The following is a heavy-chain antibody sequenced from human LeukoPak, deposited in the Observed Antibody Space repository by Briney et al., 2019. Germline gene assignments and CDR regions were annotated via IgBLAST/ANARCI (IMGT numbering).Heavy chain of an antibody. J-gene: IGHJ4*02. CDR2: IYSDGGT. Sequence: PGGSLRLSCAVSGGAVTSHNISWVRQAPGKGLEWVSAIYSDGGTNYADSVKGRFTISRDTSKNTLYLQMNSLRPEDTAVYYCARAETIAGSYWGQGTLVTVSS. CDR3: ARAETIAGSY. CDR1: GGAVTSHN. V-gene: IGHV3-53*01. D-gene: IGHD2-15*01.